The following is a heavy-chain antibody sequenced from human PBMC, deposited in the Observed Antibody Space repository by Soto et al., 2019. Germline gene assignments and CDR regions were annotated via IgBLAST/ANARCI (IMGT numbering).Heavy chain of an antibody. J-gene: IGHJ3*02. CDR1: EFTFSNYA. CDR3: ARRFWSGDRWYDAFDI. D-gene: IGHD3-3*01. V-gene: IGHV3-48*02. CDR2: ISYSSSSTI. Sequence: PGGSLRLSCAASEFTFSNYAMSWVRQAPGKGLEWVSYISYSSSSTIYYADSVKGRFTISRDNAKKSLYLQMNSLRDEDTAVYYCARRFWSGDRWYDAFDIWGQGTLVTVSS.